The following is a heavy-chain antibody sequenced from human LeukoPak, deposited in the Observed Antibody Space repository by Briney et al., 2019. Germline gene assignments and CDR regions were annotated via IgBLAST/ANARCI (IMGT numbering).Heavy chain of an antibody. J-gene: IGHJ6*02. CDR3: ARPLGIFGVVPMGLYYCGMDV. D-gene: IGHD3-3*01. CDR2: IIPIFGTA. Sequence: ASVKVSCKASGGTFSSYAISWVRQAPGQGLEWMGGIIPIFGTANYAQKFQGRVTITADESTSTAYMELSSLRSEDTAVYYCARPLGIFGVVPMGLYYCGMDVWGQGTTVTVSS. CDR1: GGTFSSYA. V-gene: IGHV1-69*01.